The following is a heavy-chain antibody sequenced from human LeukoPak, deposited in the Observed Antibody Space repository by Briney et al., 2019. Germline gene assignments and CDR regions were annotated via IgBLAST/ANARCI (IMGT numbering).Heavy chain of an antibody. D-gene: IGHD1-26*01. CDR2: ISHGEST. Sequence: PSETLSLTCSASGYSISTDYYWGWIRQPPGKGLEWIGTISHGESTYYNPSLERRVTVSLDTSKNHFSLRLSSVTAADTAVYFCARREVETTLLYFYHMDVWGKGTTVTVSS. CDR1: GYSISTDYY. V-gene: IGHV4-38-2*01. J-gene: IGHJ6*03. CDR3: ARREVETTLLYFYHMDV.